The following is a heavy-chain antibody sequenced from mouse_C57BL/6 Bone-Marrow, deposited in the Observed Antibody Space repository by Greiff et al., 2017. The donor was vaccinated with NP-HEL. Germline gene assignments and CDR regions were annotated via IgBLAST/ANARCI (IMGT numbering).Heavy chain of an antibody. CDR1: GYSFTGYY. V-gene: IGHV1-42*01. J-gene: IGHJ2*01. Sequence: VQLKHSGPELVKPGASVKISCKASGYSFTGYYMNWVKQSPEKSLEWIGEINPSTGGTTYNQKFKAKATLTVDKSSSTAYMQLKSLTSEDSAVYYCARSNYGSSYFDYWGQGTTLTVSS. CDR2: INPSTGGT. D-gene: IGHD1-1*01. CDR3: ARSNYGSSYFDY.